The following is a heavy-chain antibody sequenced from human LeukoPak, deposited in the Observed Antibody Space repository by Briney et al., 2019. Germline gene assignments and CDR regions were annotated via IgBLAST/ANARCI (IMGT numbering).Heavy chain of an antibody. V-gene: IGHV3-7*05. CDR1: GFSFNSYW. Sequence: PGGSLRLSCAASGFSFNSYWINWVRQAPGKGLEWLASINQDGSEKYYVDSVKGRFTTSRDNAKNSLYLQMNSLRAEDTAVYYCTTFYSRLTDYWGQGTVVTVSS. CDR3: TTFYSRLTDY. CDR2: INQDGSEK. J-gene: IGHJ4*02. D-gene: IGHD2/OR15-2a*01.